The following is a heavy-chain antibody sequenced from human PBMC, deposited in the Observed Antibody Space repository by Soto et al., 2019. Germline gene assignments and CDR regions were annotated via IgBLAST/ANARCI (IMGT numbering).Heavy chain of an antibody. Sequence: QLHLVQSGAVVKKPGASVTVSCSASGYPVTAYYMHWVRQAPGRGLEWMGGINPATGAAKYTQTFQGRVTMTGDTSMSKVLRELGGLTSGDPAVFYCARGGGVGVAGSAAFDMWGQGTLVTVSS. CDR3: ARGGGVGVAGSAAFDM. CDR2: INPATGAA. CDR1: GYPVTAYY. J-gene: IGHJ3*02. D-gene: IGHD3-3*01. V-gene: IGHV1-2*02.